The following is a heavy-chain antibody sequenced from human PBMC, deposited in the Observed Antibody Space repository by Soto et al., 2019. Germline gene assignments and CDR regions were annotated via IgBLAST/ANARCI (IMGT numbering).Heavy chain of an antibody. D-gene: IGHD6-6*01. CDR2: ISYDGSNK. CDR1: GFTFSSYG. CDR3: AKDAKAARPMYYYCMDV. Sequence: GGSLRLSCAASGFTFSSYGMHWVRQAPGKGLEWVAVISYDGSNKYYADSVKGRFTISRDNSKNTLYLQMNSLRAEDTAVYYCAKDAKAARPMYYYCMDVWGQGTTVTVSS. V-gene: IGHV3-30*18. J-gene: IGHJ6*02.